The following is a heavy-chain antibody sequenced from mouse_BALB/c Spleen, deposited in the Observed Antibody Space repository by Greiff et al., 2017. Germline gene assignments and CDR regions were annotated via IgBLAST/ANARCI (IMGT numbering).Heavy chain of an antibody. CDR3: ARGGLRYYAMDY. V-gene: IGHV1-9*01. CDR2: ILPGSGST. CDR1: GYTFSSYW. D-gene: IGHD1-1*01. Sequence: QVQLQQSGAELMKPGASVKISCKATGYTFSSYWIEWVKQRPGHGLEWIGEILPGSGSTNYNEKFKGKATFTADTSSNTAYMQLSSLTSEDSAVYYCARGGLRYYAMDYWGQGTSVTVSS. J-gene: IGHJ4*01.